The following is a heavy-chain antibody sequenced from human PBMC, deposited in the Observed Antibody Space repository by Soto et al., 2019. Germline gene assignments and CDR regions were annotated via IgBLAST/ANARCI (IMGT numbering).Heavy chain of an antibody. CDR3: ARVTRLTLDY. D-gene: IGHD3-16*01. V-gene: IGHV4-30-4*01. Sequence: SETLSLTCTVSGGSISSGDYYWSWIRQPPGKGLEWIGYIYYSGSTYYNPSLKSRVTISVDTSKNQFSLKLSSVTATDTAVYYCARVTRLTLDYWGQGTLVTVSS. CDR1: GGSISSGDYY. J-gene: IGHJ4*02. CDR2: IYYSGST.